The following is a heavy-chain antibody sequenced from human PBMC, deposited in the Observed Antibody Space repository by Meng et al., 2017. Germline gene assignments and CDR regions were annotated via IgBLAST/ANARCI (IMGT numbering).Heavy chain of an antibody. CDR3: ARGSAARPPYYFDY. V-gene: IGHV4-34*01. Sequence: GQLQQWGAGLFKPSETLSLTSAVYGGSFSGYYWSWIRQPPGKGLEWIGEINHSGSTNYNPSLKSRVTISVDTSKNQFSLKLSSVTAADTAVYYCARGSAARPPYYFDYWGQGTLVTVSS. J-gene: IGHJ4*02. CDR2: INHSGST. D-gene: IGHD6-6*01. CDR1: GGSFSGYY.